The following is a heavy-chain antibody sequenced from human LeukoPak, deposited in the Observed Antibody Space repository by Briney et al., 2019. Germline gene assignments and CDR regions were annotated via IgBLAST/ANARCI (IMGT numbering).Heavy chain of an antibody. Sequence: ASVKVSCKASGYTFTSYGISWVRQAPGQGLEWMGWISAYNGNTNYAQKLQGRVTMTTDTSTRTAYMELRSLRSDDTAVYYCARVVPAADYYYYYYMDVWGKGTTVTVSS. CDR1: GYTFTSYG. CDR2: ISAYNGNT. CDR3: ARVVPAADYYYYYYMDV. J-gene: IGHJ6*03. V-gene: IGHV1-18*01. D-gene: IGHD2-2*01.